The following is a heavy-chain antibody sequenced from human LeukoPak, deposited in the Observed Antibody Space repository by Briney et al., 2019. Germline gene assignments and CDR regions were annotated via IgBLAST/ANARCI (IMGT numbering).Heavy chain of an antibody. CDR2: ISTGGTYK. J-gene: IGHJ3*02. V-gene: IGHV3-21*01. CDR1: GFTFSTYN. Sequence: GGSLRLSCAASGFTFSTYNINWVRQAPGKGLEWVSSISTGGTYKYYADSVKGRFTISRDNARNSLYLHMDSLRAEDTAVYYCVRDLKGTSLDAFDIWGQGTMVTVSS. CDR3: VRDLKGTSLDAFDI. D-gene: IGHD2-2*01.